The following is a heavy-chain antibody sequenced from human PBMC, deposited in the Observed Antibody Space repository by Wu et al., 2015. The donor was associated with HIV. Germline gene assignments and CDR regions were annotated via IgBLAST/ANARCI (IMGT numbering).Heavy chain of an antibody. D-gene: IGHD1-20*01. CDR2: INPSGGST. CDR3: ASLLTGTGNVRAHDAFDI. V-gene: IGHV1-46*01. J-gene: IGHJ3*02. CDR1: GYTFTSYY. Sequence: QVQLVQSGAEVKKPGASVKVSCKASGYTFTSYYMHWVRQAPGQGLEWMGIINPSGGSTSYAQKFQGRVTMTRDTSTSTVYMELSSLRSEDTAVYYCASLLTGTGNVRAHDAFDIWGQGDNGHRLF.